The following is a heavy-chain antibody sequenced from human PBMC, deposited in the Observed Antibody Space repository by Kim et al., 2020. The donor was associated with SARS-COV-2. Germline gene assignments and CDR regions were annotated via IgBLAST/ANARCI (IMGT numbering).Heavy chain of an antibody. D-gene: IGHD3-10*01. V-gene: IGHV3-23*01. CDR3: ANRDDYFDY. CDR2: GST. J-gene: IGHJ4*02. Sequence: GSTNYADSVKGRFTISRDNSKNTLYLQMNSLRAEDTAVYYCANRDDYFDYWGQGTLVTVSS.